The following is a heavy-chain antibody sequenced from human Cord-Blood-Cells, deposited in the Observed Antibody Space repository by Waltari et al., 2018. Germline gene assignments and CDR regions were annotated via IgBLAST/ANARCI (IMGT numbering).Heavy chain of an antibody. CDR3: ARLTRIAAAGTNWFDP. D-gene: IGHD6-13*01. Sequence: EVQLVQSGAEVKKPGATVKISCKVSGYTFTDYYMHWVQQAPGNGLEWMGLVDPEDGETIYAEKFQGRVTITADTSTDTAYMELSSLRSENTAVYDCARLTRIAAAGTNWFDPWGQGTLVTVSS. J-gene: IGHJ5*02. CDR1: GYTFTDYY. V-gene: IGHV1-69-2*01. CDR2: VDPEDGET.